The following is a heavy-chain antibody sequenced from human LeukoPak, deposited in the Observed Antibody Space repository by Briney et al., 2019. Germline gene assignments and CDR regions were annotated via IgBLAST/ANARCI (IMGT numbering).Heavy chain of an antibody. J-gene: IGHJ4*02. CDR1: GCTFTSYY. CDR2: INPSGGST. CDR3: ASSSSSWSIDY. D-gene: IGHD6-13*01. V-gene: IGHV1-46*01. Sequence: HVASVKVSCKASGCTFTSYYMHWVRQAPGQGLEWMGIINPSGGSTSYAQKFQGRVTMTRDMSTSTVYMELSSLRSEDTAVYYCASSSSSWSIDYWGQGTLVTVSS.